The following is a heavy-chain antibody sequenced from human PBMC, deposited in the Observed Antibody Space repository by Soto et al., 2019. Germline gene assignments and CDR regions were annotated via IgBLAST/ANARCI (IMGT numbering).Heavy chain of an antibody. D-gene: IGHD2-15*01. V-gene: IGHV3-33*01. J-gene: IGHJ3*02. CDR3: AREGVVVAATAAAFDI. CDR2: IWYDGSKK. CDR1: GFTFSNYG. Sequence: QVQLVESGGSVVQPGRSLRLSCAASGFTFSNYGMHWVRQAPGKGLEWVAVIWYDGSKKYYTDSVKGRFTISRDNXKXXLYLQMNSLRAEDTAVYYCAREGVVVAATAAAFDIWGQGTMVTVSS.